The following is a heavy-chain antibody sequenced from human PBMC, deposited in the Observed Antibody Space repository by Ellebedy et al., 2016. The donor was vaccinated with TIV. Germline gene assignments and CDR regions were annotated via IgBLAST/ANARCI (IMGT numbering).Heavy chain of an antibody. CDR2: IYPGDSDT. CDR3: AKIREAAYYYGSGGYFDS. Sequence: GESLKISCKGSGYSFTSYWIGWVRQMPGQGLEWMGIIYPGDSDTRYSPSFQGQVTISADKDISTVYLQWSSLKASDTAIYFCAKIREAAYYYGSGGYFDSWGQGTLVSV. D-gene: IGHD3-10*01. CDR1: GYSFTSYW. J-gene: IGHJ4*02. V-gene: IGHV5-51*01.